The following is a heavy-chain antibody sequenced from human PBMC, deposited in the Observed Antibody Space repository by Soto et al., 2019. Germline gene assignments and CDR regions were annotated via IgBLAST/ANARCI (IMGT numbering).Heavy chain of an antibody. CDR2: IWYDGSNK. D-gene: IGHD6-19*01. J-gene: IGHJ4*02. CDR3: ARVFESSGWYDRIDY. CDR1: GFTFSSYG. V-gene: IGHV3-33*01. Sequence: PGGSLRLSGAASGFTFSSYGMHGVRQAPGKGLEWVAVIWYDGSNKYYADSVKGRFTISRDNSKNTLYLQMNSLRAEDTAVYYCARVFESSGWYDRIDYWGQGT.